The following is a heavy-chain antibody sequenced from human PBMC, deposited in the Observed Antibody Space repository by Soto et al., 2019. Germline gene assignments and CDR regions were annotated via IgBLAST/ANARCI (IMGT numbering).Heavy chain of an antibody. CDR1: EFTFSTYA. J-gene: IGHJ4*02. V-gene: IGHV3-23*01. CDR3: AKSYSSNWYDYFDS. Sequence: GGSLRLSCAASEFTFSTYAMSWVRQAPGKGLEWVSAISGSGGSTYYADSVKGRFTISRDTSENTLYLQMNSLRAEDTALYYCAKSYSSNWYDYFDSWGQGPRSTFSS. CDR2: ISGSGGST. D-gene: IGHD6-13*01.